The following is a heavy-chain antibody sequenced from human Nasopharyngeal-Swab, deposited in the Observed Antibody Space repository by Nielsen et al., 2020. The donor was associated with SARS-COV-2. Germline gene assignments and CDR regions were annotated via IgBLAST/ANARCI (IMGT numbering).Heavy chain of an antibody. J-gene: IGHJ4*02. D-gene: IGHD4-17*01. CDR3: AREAYGDSFDY. CDR1: RFTFSRYW. CDR2: INGNGTRI. Sequence: GESLKISCTASRFTFSRYWIHWVRQVPGKGLVWVSRINGNGTRINYADSVKGRFTISRDNAKNTVFLQMNSLRDEDTAVYYCAREAYGDSFDYWGQGTLVTVSS. V-gene: IGHV3-74*01.